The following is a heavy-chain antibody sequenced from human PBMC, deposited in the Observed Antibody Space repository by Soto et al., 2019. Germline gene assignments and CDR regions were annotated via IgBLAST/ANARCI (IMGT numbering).Heavy chain of an antibody. J-gene: IGHJ3*02. CDR1: GFTFSSYA. V-gene: IGHV3-23*01. Sequence: GGSLRLSCAASGFTFSSYAMSWVRQAPGKGLEWVSAISGSGGSTYYADSVKGRFTISRDNSKNTLYLQMNSLRAEDTAVYYCAKEIVSGSGSYFAFDIWGQGTMVTVSS. D-gene: IGHD3-10*01. CDR2: ISGSGGST. CDR3: AKEIVSGSGSYFAFDI.